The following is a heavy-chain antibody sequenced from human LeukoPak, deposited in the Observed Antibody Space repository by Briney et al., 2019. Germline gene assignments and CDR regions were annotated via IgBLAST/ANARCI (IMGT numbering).Heavy chain of an antibody. J-gene: IGHJ4*02. Sequence: GGSLRLSSAASGFTFSSYEMNWVRQAPGKGLEWVSYISSSGSTIYYADSVKGRFTISRDNAKNSLYLQMNSLRAEDTAVYYCARGAIAVAGIGYWGQGTLVTVSS. CDR3: ARGAIAVAGIGY. CDR1: GFTFSSYE. D-gene: IGHD6-19*01. CDR2: ISSSGSTI. V-gene: IGHV3-48*03.